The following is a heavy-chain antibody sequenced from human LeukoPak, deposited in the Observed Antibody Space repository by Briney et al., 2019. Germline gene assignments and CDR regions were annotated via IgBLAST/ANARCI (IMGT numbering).Heavy chain of an antibody. D-gene: IGHD2-15*01. V-gene: IGHV1-69*01. CDR1: GGTFSSYA. Sequence: SVKVSCKASGGTFSSYAISWVRQAPGQGLEWMGGIIPIFGTANYAQKFQGRVTITADESTSTAYMELSSLRSEDTAVYYCARVGGLGYCSGGSCYVDYWGQGTLVTVSS. CDR3: ARVGGLGYCSGGSCYVDY. CDR2: IIPIFGTA. J-gene: IGHJ4*02.